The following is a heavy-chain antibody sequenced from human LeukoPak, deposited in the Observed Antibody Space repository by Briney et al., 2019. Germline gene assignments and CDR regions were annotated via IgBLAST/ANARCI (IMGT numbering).Heavy chain of an antibody. J-gene: IGHJ4*02. CDR2: ISSSGSTI. Sequence: QSGGSLRLSCAASGFTFSSYGMSWVRQAPGKGLEWVSYISSSGSTIYYADSVKGRFTISRDNAKNSLYLQMNSLRAEDTAVYYCARGSITMVRGVTQIFDYWGQGTLVTVSS. V-gene: IGHV3-48*04. CDR1: GFTFSSYG. CDR3: ARGSITMVRGVTQIFDY. D-gene: IGHD3-10*01.